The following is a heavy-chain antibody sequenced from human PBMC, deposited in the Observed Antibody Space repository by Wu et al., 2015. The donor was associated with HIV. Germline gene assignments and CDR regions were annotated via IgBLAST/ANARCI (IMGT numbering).Heavy chain of an antibody. CDR1: GLTLISAV. J-gene: IGHJ6*02. CDR2: IVVGNGLT. CDR3: ATRNPGSGSYNYYYFAMDV. D-gene: IGHD3-10*01. Sequence: QMQLEQGGPQVKKPGTSVTVSCKASGLTLISAVIQWVRQARGQRPEWIGWIVVGNGLTNYAPNFQERVTFRRDMSANTVDMELRNLRSDGTAVYFCATRNPGSGSYNYYYFAMDVWGQGTTVAVSS. V-gene: IGHV1-58*02.